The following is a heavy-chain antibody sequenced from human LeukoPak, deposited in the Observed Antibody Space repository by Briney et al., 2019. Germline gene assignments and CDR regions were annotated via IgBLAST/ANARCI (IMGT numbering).Heavy chain of an antibody. J-gene: IGHJ6*03. V-gene: IGHV4-59*01. CDR2: IYYSGST. D-gene: IGHD5-18*01. Sequence: SETLSLTCAVYGGSFSGYYWSWIRQPPGKGLEWIGYIYYSGSTNYKSSLKSRVTISVDTSKNQFSLKLGSVTAADTAVYYCARTTEGGYSYGYFYYYYMDVWGKGTTVTISS. CDR3: ARTTEGGYSYGYFYYYYMDV. CDR1: GGSFSGYY.